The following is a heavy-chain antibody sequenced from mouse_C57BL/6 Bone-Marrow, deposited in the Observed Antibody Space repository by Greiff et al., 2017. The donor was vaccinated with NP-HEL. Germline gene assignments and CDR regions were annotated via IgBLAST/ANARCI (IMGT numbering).Heavy chain of an antibody. CDR2: IDPSDSYT. V-gene: IGHV1-69*01. CDR3: ARDYFDY. J-gene: IGHJ2*01. Sequence: QVQLQQPGAELVMPGASVKLSCKASGYTFTSYWMHWVKQRPGQGLEWIGEIDPSDSYTNYNQKFKGKSTVTVDKSSSTDYMQLSSLTSEDSAVYYCARDYFDYWGQGTTLTVSS. CDR1: GYTFTSYW.